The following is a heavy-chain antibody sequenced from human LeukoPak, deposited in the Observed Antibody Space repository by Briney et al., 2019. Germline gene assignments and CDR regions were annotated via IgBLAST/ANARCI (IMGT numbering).Heavy chain of an antibody. V-gene: IGHV3-21*01. Sequence: GGSLRLSCAASEFTFSSYSMNWVRQAPGKGLEWVSSISSSSSYEYYADSVKGRFTISRDNAKNTLYLQMNTLRVEDTAVYYCTRDLMDYDVSTGLHHYYMDVWGQGTTVTVSS. J-gene: IGHJ6*02. CDR2: ISSSSSYE. CDR1: EFTFSSYS. D-gene: IGHD3-9*01. CDR3: TRDLMDYDVSTGLHHYYMDV.